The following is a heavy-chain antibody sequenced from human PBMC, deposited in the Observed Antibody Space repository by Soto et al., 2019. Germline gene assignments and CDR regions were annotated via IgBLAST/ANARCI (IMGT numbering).Heavy chain of an antibody. CDR3: AREGNWGIFY. CDR2: IHYSGNT. CDR1: GGSISSGGYY. V-gene: IGHV4-31*03. Sequence: QVQLQESGPRLVKPSQTLSLTCTVSGGSISSGGYYWSWIRQHPGKGLEWIGYIHYSGNTYINPSLKSRVTISVDTSKNQFSLKLSSVTAADTAVYYCAREGNWGIFYWGQGTLVTVSS. D-gene: IGHD7-27*01. J-gene: IGHJ4*02.